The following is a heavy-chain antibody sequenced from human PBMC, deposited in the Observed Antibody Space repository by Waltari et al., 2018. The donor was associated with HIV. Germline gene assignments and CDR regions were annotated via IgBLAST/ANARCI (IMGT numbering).Heavy chain of an antibody. J-gene: IGHJ2*01. CDR1: GFTFSSYA. D-gene: IGHD3-16*01. V-gene: IGHV3-23*01. CDR3: ARDLGGYWYFDL. Sequence: EVQLLESGGGLVQPGGSLRHSCAASGFTFSSYAMRWVRQAPGKGLEWVSAISAGGVSTYYADSVKGRFTISRDNSKNTVYLQMNSLRGEDTAVYYCARDLGGYWYFDLWGRGTLVTVSS. CDR2: ISAGGVST.